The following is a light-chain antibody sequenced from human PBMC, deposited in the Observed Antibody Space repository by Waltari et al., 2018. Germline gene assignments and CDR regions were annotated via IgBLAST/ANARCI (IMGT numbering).Light chain of an antibody. Sequence: QVVVTQSPSAAAPLGASVKLTCILDSGHSNYAVAWHQQQPGKGPRYLMKIRNDGSQDEGDGIPDRFSGSSSGAERYLTISSLQSEDEAVYYCQTWGSGFVVFGGGTQLTLL. CDR3: QTWGSGFVV. V-gene: IGLV4-69*01. CDR2: IRNDGSQ. J-gene: IGLJ2*01. CDR1: SGHSNYA.